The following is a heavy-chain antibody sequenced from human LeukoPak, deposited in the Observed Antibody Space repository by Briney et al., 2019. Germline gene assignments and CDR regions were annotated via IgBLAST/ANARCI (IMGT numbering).Heavy chain of an antibody. CDR2: IGGSGGST. CDR3: AKPHCGSAGCYWGAFDI. CDR1: GGSISSSN. Sequence: ETLSLTCAVSGGSISSSNWWSWVRQAPGKGLEWVSAIGGSGGSTFYADSVQGRFTISRDNSKNTLYLRINSLRADDTAVFYCAKPHCGSAGCYWGAFDIWGQGTMVTVSS. D-gene: IGHD2-2*01. V-gene: IGHV3-23*01. J-gene: IGHJ3*02.